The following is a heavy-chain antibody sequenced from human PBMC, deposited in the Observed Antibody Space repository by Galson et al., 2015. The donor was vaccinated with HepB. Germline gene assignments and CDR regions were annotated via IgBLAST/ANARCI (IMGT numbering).Heavy chain of an antibody. D-gene: IGHD2-15*01. V-gene: IGHV3-48*04. CDR2: ISSSSSTI. CDR1: GFTFSSYS. Sequence: SLRLSCAASGFTFSSYSMNWVRQAPGKGLEWVSYISSSSSTIYYADSVKGRFTISRDNAKNSLYLQMNSLRAEDTAVYYCARESQDCSGGSCYFPNAFDIWGQGTMVTVSS. CDR3: ARESQDCSGGSCYFPNAFDI. J-gene: IGHJ3*02.